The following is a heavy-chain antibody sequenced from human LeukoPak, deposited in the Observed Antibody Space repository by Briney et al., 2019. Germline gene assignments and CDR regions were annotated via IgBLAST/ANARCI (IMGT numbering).Heavy chain of an antibody. CDR1: GFTFSSYS. V-gene: IGHV3-21*01. D-gene: IGHD2-8*01. J-gene: IGHJ6*02. CDR3: ARVGYCTNGVCYNPR. CDR2: ISSSSSYI. Sequence: GGSLRLSCAASGFTFSSYSMNWVRQAPGKGLEWVSSISSSSSYIYYADSVKGRFTISRDNAKNSLYLQMNSLRAEDTAVYYCARVGYCTNGVCYNPRWGRGTTVTVSS.